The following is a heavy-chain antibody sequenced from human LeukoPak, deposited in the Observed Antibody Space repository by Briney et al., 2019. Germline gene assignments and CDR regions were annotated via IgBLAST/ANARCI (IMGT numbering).Heavy chain of an antibody. Sequence: GGSVRLSCAASGFTFSSYAMHWVRQAPGKGLEWVAVISYDGSNKYYADSVKGRFTISRDNSKNTLYLQMNSLRAEDTAVYYCARAAGGYSTSRFDYWGQGTLVTVSS. CDR1: GFTFSSYA. D-gene: IGHD5-12*01. CDR3: ARAAGGYSTSRFDY. V-gene: IGHV3-30-3*01. J-gene: IGHJ4*02. CDR2: ISYDGSNK.